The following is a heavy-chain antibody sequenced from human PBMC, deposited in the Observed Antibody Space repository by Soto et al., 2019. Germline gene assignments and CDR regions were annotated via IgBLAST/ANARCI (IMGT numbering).Heavy chain of an antibody. Sequence: SETLSLTCTVSGGSISSGDYYWSWVRQSPGKGLEWIGWIFYSASGYYNPSLRSRVTMSIDTSKNQFSLKLSSVTAADTAVYFCVASMDTAMVMRPSWGQGTQVTVS. V-gene: IGHV4-30-4*01. CDR3: VASMDTAMVMRPS. J-gene: IGHJ4*02. D-gene: IGHD5-18*01. CDR1: GGSISSGDYY. CDR2: IFYSASG.